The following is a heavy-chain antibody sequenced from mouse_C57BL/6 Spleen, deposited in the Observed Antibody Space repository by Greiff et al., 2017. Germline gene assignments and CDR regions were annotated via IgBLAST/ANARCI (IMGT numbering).Heavy chain of an antibody. V-gene: IGHV1-82*01. D-gene: IGHD2-4*01. CDR2: IYPGDGDT. J-gene: IGHJ2*01. CDR1: GYAFSSSW. Sequence: QVQLQQSGPELVKPGASVKISCKASGYAFSSSWMNWVKQRPGKGLEWIGRIYPGDGDTNYNGKFKGKATLTADKSSSTAYMQLSSLTSEDSAVYFCARYDYDVEFDYWGQGTTLTVSS. CDR3: ARYDYDVEFDY.